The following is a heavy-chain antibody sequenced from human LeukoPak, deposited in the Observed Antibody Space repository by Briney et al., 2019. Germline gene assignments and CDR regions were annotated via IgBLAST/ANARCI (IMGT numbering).Heavy chain of an antibody. V-gene: IGHV3-64*01. CDR2: ISSNGGST. Sequence: GGSLRLSCAASGFTFSSYAMHWVRQAPGKGLEYVSAISSNGGSTYYANSVKGRFTISRDNSKNTLYLQMGSLRAEDMAVYYCARVLHCSSTSCYLPQTEYYYYGMDVWGQGATVTVSS. J-gene: IGHJ6*02. CDR3: ARVLHCSSTSCYLPQTEYYYYGMDV. D-gene: IGHD2-2*01. CDR1: GFTFSSYA.